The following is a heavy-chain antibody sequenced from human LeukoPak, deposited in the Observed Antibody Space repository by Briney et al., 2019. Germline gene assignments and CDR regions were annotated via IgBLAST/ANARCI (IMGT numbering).Heavy chain of an antibody. CDR3: ARRTGSHLPNWFDP. CDR1: GGSISSSGYY. D-gene: IGHD3-10*01. J-gene: IGHJ5*02. V-gene: IGHV4-39*02. CDR2: IHNSGRT. Sequence: SETLSLTCTVSGGSISSSGYYWGWIRQPPGKGLEWIGSIHNSGRTYYNPSLNSRVTITVGASKNYFSLKLSSVTAADSAVYYCARRTGSHLPNWFDPWGQGTLVTVSS.